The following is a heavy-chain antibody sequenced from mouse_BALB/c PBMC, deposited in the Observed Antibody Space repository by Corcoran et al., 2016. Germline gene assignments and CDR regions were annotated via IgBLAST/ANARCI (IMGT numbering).Heavy chain of an antibody. D-gene: IGHD1-1*01. V-gene: IGHV9-3-1*01. CDR1: GYTFTNYG. CDR2: INTYTGEP. J-gene: IGHJ3*01. CDR3: ARNGGYGSTSAWFAY. Sequence: QIQLVQYGPELKKPGETVMISCKASGYTFTNYGMNWGKQAPGKGLKWMGWINTYTGEPTYADDFKGRFAFSLETSASTAYLQINNLKNEDTATYLCARNGGYGSTSAWFAYWGQGTLVTVSA.